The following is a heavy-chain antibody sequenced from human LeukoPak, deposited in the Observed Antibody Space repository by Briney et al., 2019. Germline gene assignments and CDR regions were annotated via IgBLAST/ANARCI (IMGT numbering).Heavy chain of an antibody. CDR1: GGSISSYY. V-gene: IGHV4-34*01. Sequence: SETLSLTCTVSGGSISSYYWSWIRQPPGKGLEWIGEINHSGSTNYNPSLKSRVTISVDTSKNQFSLKLSSVTAADTAVYYCARRRYSSSWPKSIDYWGQGTLVTVSS. CDR2: INHSGST. D-gene: IGHD6-13*01. CDR3: ARRRYSSSWPKSIDY. J-gene: IGHJ4*02.